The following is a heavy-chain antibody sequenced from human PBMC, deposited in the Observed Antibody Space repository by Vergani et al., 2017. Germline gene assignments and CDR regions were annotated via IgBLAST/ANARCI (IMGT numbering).Heavy chain of an antibody. V-gene: IGHV3-48*03. D-gene: IGHD2-15*01. Sequence: EVQLVESGGGLVQPGGSLRLSCAASGFTFSSYEMNWVRQAPGKGLEWVSYISSSSSYTNYADSVKGRFTISRDNAKNSLYLQMNSLRAEDTAVYYCAGGYCSGGSCYGIYYGMDVWGQGTTVTVSS. J-gene: IGHJ6*02. CDR2: ISSSSSYT. CDR3: AGGYCSGGSCYGIYYGMDV. CDR1: GFTFSSYE.